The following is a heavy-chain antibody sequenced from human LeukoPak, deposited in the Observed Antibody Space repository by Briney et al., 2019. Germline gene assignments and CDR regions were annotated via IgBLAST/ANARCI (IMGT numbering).Heavy chain of an antibody. Sequence: GGSLRLSCAASGFTFSDYYMSWIRQAPGKGLEWVSYISSSGSTIYYADSVKGRFTISRDNAKNSLYLQMNSLRAEDTAVYYCASRRAYYYDSSGYYWDWGQGTLVTVSS. V-gene: IGHV3-11*01. D-gene: IGHD3-22*01. CDR1: GFTFSDYY. J-gene: IGHJ4*02. CDR3: ASRRAYYYDSSGYYWD. CDR2: ISSSGSTI.